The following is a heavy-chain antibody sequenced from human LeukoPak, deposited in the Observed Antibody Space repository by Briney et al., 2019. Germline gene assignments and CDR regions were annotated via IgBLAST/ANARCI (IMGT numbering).Heavy chain of an antibody. CDR3: ARRAGAYSHPYDY. V-gene: IGHV3-33*08. D-gene: IGHD4/OR15-4a*01. Sequence: GGSLRLSCTASGFTISSYGMHWVRQAPGKGLEWVALISYDGSNKYYADSVKGRFTISRDNSKNILYLQMNSLRAEDTAVYYCARRAGAYSHPYDYWGQGTLVTVSS. J-gene: IGHJ4*02. CDR2: ISYDGSNK. CDR1: GFTISSYG.